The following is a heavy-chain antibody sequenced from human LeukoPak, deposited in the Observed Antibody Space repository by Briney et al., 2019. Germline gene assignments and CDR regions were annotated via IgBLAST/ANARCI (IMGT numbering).Heavy chain of an antibody. CDR2: IYSGGTT. CDR1: GFTFSSYA. J-gene: IGHJ4*02. V-gene: IGHV3-53*04. D-gene: IGHD5-18*01. Sequence: GGSLRLSCPASGFTFSSYAMSWVRQAPGKGLEWVSTIYSGGTTYYADSVMGRFTISRHNSRNTLYLQMNSLRAEDTAVYYCARVDTVMAYYFDLWGQGTLVTVSS. CDR3: ARVDTVMAYYFDL.